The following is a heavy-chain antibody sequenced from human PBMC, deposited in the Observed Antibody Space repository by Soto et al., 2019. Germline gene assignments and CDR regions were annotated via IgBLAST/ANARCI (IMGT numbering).Heavy chain of an antibody. Sequence: QVQLVQSGAEVKKPGASVKVSCKASGYTFTSYYMHWVRQAPGQGLEWMGIINPSGGSTSYAQKFRGRVTMTRDTSTSTVYMELSSLRSEDTAVYYCARVRLPGGFDYWGQGTLVTVSS. CDR2: INPSGGST. CDR1: GYTFTSYY. V-gene: IGHV1-46*01. D-gene: IGHD2-2*01. J-gene: IGHJ4*02. CDR3: ARVRLPGGFDY.